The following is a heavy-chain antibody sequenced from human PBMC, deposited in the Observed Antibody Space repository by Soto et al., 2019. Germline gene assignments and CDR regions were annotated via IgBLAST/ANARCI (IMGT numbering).Heavy chain of an antibody. CDR1: GYTFTTYG. CDR2: INTYNCKT. V-gene: IGHV1-18*01. D-gene: IGHD3-16*01. CDR3: ARGITFGGVLNGMDV. J-gene: IGHJ6*02. Sequence: QVQLVQSGAEVKKTGASVKVSCKASGYTFTTYGITWVRQAPGQGLEWMGWINTYNCKTYYAQKLQGRVTMTTDTSTSTAYMELRSLRSDDTAVYYCARGITFGGVLNGMDVWGQGTTVTVSS.